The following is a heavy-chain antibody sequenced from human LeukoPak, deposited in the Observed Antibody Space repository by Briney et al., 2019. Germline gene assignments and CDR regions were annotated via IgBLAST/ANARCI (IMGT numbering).Heavy chain of an antibody. V-gene: IGHV3-74*01. J-gene: IGHJ4*02. Sequence: GGSLRLSCAASGFTFSSYSMNWVRQAPGEGLVWVSRISADGRVTNYADSVKGRFTISRDNPKNTLYLQLSSLRVEDTAVYYCARGGSNYGDFHYWGQGTLVTVSS. CDR1: GFTFSSYS. D-gene: IGHD4-11*01. CDR2: ISADGRVT. CDR3: ARGGSNYGDFHY.